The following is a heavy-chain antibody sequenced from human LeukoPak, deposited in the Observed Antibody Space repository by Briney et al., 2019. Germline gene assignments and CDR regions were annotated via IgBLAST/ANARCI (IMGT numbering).Heavy chain of an antibody. CDR1: GFVVRNNH. Sequence: GGSLRLSCAASGFVVRNNHMGWVRQAPGKGLEWVSLIYSGGDTSYADSVRGRFTISRDRSKNTLYLQMRSLRAEDTAVYYCARALHSYGLSYYFDFWGQGALLTVSS. V-gene: IGHV3-53*01. CDR3: ARALHSYGLSYYFDF. J-gene: IGHJ4*01. D-gene: IGHD5-18*01. CDR2: IYSGGDT.